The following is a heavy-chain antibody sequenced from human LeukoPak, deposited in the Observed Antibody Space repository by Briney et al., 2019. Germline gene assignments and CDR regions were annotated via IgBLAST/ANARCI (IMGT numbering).Heavy chain of an antibody. Sequence: SETLSLTCTVSGGSISSYYWSWIRQPPGKGLEWIGYIYYSGSTNYNPSLKSRITISVDTSKNQFSLKLTSVTAADTAVYYCARYPGMRYSGSYVDYWGQGTLVTVSS. D-gene: IGHD1-26*01. CDR2: IYYSGST. J-gene: IGHJ4*02. CDR1: GGSISSYY. V-gene: IGHV4-59*08. CDR3: ARYPGMRYSGSYVDY.